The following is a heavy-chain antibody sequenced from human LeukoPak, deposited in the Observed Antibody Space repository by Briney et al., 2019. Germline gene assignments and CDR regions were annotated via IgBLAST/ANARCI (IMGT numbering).Heavy chain of an antibody. CDR3: ASVGPTGDWFDP. Sequence: SETLSLTCTVSGGSLSIYYWNWIRQPAGKGLEWIGRIYTSGSTNYNPSLKSRVTMSVDASKNQFSLKMSSVTAADTAVYYCASVGPTGDWFDPWGQGTLVSVSS. CDR1: GGSLSIYY. J-gene: IGHJ5*02. D-gene: IGHD1-26*01. CDR2: IYTSGST. V-gene: IGHV4-4*07.